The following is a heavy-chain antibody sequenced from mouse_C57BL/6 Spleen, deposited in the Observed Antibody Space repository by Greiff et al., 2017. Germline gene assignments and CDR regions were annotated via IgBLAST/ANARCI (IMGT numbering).Heavy chain of an antibody. D-gene: IGHD5-1*01. Sequence: DVHLVESGGGLVKPGGSLKLSCAASGFTFSDYGMHWVRQAPEKGLEWVAYISSGSSTIYYADTVQGRFTISRDTAKNTLFLQMTSLRSEDTARYGWARGEYYYYAMDDWGQGTSVTVSS. CDR2: ISSGSSTI. V-gene: IGHV5-17*01. CDR3: ARGEYYYYAMDD. J-gene: IGHJ4*01. CDR1: GFTFSDYG.